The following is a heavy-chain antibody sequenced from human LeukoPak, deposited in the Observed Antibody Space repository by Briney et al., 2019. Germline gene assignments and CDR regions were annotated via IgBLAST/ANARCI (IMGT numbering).Heavy chain of an antibody. J-gene: IGHJ4*02. D-gene: IGHD2-21*02. Sequence: SETLSLTCTVSGGSISSYYWSWIRQPPGKGLEWIGYIYYSGSTNYNPSLKTRVTISVDTSKNQFCLKLSSVTAADTAVYYCARSAGVTAILTHWGQGTLVTVSS. V-gene: IGHV4-59*08. CDR1: GGSISSYY. CDR3: ARSAGVTAILTH. CDR2: IYYSGST.